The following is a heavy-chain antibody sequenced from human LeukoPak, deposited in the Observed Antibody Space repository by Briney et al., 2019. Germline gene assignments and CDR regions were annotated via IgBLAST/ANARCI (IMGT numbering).Heavy chain of an antibody. Sequence: GGSLRLSCAASGFTFTSYTMNWVRQAPGKGLEWVSSISSSSNYIHYADSVKGRFTISRDNAKNSLYLQMNSLRAEDTAVYYCARDRLLEDRHYYSYYYMDVWGKGTTVTVSS. CDR2: ISSSSNYI. D-gene: IGHD1-1*01. CDR1: GFTFTSYT. J-gene: IGHJ6*03. V-gene: IGHV3-21*01. CDR3: ARDRLLEDRHYYSYYYMDV.